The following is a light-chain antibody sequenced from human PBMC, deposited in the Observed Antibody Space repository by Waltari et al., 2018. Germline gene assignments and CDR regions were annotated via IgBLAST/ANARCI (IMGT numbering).Light chain of an antibody. V-gene: IGLV2-14*01. Sequence: QSALTQPASVSGSPGQSITISCTGTSSDVGGYNYVSWYQQHPGKAPKRMIYEVSNRLSGVSNRFSGSKSGNTASLTISGLQAEDEADYYCSSYTSSSTLVFGGGTKLTVL. CDR2: EVS. J-gene: IGLJ2*01. CDR1: SSDVGGYNY. CDR3: SSYTSSSTLV.